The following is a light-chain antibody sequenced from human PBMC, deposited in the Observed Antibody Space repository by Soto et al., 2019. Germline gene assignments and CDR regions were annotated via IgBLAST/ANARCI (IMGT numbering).Light chain of an antibody. Sequence: QSVLTQPPSVSAAPGQKVTISCSGSSANIGSNYVSWYQHLPGTAPKLVIYDSDRRPSEIPDRFSGSKSGTSATLDITGLQTGDEADYYCGAWDGSMSLVLFGGGTKLTVL. CDR2: DSD. V-gene: IGLV1-51*01. CDR3: GAWDGSMSLVL. CDR1: SANIGSNY. J-gene: IGLJ2*01.